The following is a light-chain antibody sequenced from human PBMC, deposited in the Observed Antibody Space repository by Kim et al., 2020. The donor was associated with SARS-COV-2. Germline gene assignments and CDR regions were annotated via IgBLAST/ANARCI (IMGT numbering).Light chain of an antibody. J-gene: IGLJ2*01. Sequence: SGSPGQTDVITCSGHRVGRKYVYWYQQKPGQSPLLVMSQDTKRPSGIPGLFSGATSGSTATLTISGTQAMDEGDYYCQAWDNSVGFGGGTKVNVL. V-gene: IGLV3-1*01. CDR1: RVGRKY. CDR3: QAWDNSVG. CDR2: QDT.